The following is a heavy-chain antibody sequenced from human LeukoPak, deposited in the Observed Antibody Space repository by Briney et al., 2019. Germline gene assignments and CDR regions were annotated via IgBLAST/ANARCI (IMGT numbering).Heavy chain of an antibody. Sequence: SETLSLTCAVYGGSFSTYYWSWIRQSPGKGLEWIAEMTHRGDTNYNPSVKSRVSISVDTSKSQFCMKVRSLTAADTPFYYSARGPTISETGYFDYGGEGTLLTVSS. J-gene: IGHJ4*03. V-gene: IGHV4-34*01. CDR3: ARGPTISETGYFDY. CDR1: GGSFSTYY. CDR2: MTHRGDT. D-gene: IGHD1-1*01.